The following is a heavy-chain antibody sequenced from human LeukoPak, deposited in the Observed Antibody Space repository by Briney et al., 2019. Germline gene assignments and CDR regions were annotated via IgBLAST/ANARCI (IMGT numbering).Heavy chain of an antibody. D-gene: IGHD5-18*01. Sequence: GGSLRLSCAASGSTVSNNYMNWVRQAPGKGLEWVSTIYSGGSTYYADSVKGRFTISRHNSKNTLDLQMNSLRAEDTAVYYCARSTPVDTARGYYGMDVWGQGTTVTVSS. CDR3: ARSTPVDTARGYYGMDV. CDR2: IYSGGST. V-gene: IGHV3-53*04. CDR1: GSTVSNNY. J-gene: IGHJ6*02.